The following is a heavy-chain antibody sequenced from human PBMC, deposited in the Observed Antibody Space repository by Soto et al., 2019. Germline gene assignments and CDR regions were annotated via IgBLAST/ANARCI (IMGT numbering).Heavy chain of an antibody. CDR1: GYKFINHY. D-gene: IGHD6-25*01. Sequence: ASVKVSCKASGYKFINHYMHWVRQVPGVGLEWMGIINPSGGGTDYSQKFQGRVTMTRDTSANTVHMELSSLRSEDTGVYFCARDSSASATSYSFDNWGQGTLVTVSS. CDR3: ARDSSASATSYSFDN. V-gene: IGHV1-46*01. CDR2: INPSGGGT. J-gene: IGHJ4*02.